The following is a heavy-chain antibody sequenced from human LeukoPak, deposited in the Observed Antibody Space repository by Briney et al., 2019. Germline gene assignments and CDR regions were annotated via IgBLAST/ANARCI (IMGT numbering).Heavy chain of an antibody. D-gene: IGHD3-10*01. CDR3: ARDVLLWFGETNGPTDY. V-gene: IGHV3-30*04. J-gene: IGHJ4*02. CDR1: GFSFSTYA. Sequence: GGSLRLSCAASGFSFSTYAMHWVRQAPGKGLEWVALISYDGSNKYYADSVKGRFTISRDNAKNSLYLQMNSLRAEDTAVYYCARDVLLWFGETNGPTDYWGQGTLVTVSS. CDR2: ISYDGSNK.